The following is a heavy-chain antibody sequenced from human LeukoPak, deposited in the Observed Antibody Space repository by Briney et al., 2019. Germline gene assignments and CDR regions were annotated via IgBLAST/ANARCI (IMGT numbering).Heavy chain of an antibody. CDR3: ARGGRIAAAGAAEYFQH. V-gene: IGHV1-69*05. J-gene: IGHJ1*01. CDR2: IIPIFGTA. CDR1: GGTFSSYA. D-gene: IGHD6-13*01. Sequence: ASVKVSCKASGGTFSSYAISWVRQAPGQGLEWMGGIIPIFGTANYAQKFQGRVTITTDESTSTAYMELSSLRSDDTAVYYCARGGRIAAAGAAEYFQHWGQGTLVTVSS.